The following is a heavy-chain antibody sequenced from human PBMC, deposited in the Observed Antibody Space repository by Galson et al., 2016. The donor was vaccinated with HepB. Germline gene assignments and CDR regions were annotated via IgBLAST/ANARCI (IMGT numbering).Heavy chain of an antibody. V-gene: IGHV4-34*01. CDR3: ARVKLGDRSSWFDS. CDR1: GGSFNGYY. Sequence: ETLSLTCAVYGGSFNGYYWSWIRQPPGKGLEWIGEINHSGTTNYSPSLKSRVTISIDSSKKQFSLNLSSVTAADTATYYCARVKLGDRSSWFDSWGQGTLVTVSS. CDR2: INHSGTT. J-gene: IGHJ5*01. D-gene: IGHD6-13*01.